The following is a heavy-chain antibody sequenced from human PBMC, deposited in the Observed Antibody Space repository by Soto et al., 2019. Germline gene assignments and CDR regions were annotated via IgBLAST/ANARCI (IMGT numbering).Heavy chain of an antibody. CDR1: GGSISGHY. J-gene: IGHJ4*02. CDR3: ARVGSSGWAPDY. Sequence: TSETLSLTCTVSGGSISGHYWIWIRQPPGKGLEWIGYIFYSGSTNYNPSLKSRVAISVDTSENQFSLTLSSVTAADTAVYYCARVGSSGWAPDYWGQGTLVTVSS. CDR2: IFYSGST. D-gene: IGHD6-19*01. V-gene: IGHV4-59*11.